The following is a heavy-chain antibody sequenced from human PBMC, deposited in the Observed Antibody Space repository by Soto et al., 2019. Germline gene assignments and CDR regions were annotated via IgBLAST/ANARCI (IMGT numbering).Heavy chain of an antibody. CDR1: SDSIASISY. Sequence: SGNLSLTCTVSSDSIASISYWGWIRQPPGKGLEWIGSIYSTGNTYYNPSLNSQVTISVDTSKNQFSLNVISVTAADTAVYYCRRSSRYSTDVWGQGTTVT. CDR3: RRSSRYSTDV. J-gene: IGHJ6*02. D-gene: IGHD6-13*01. V-gene: IGHV4-39*01. CDR2: IYSTGNT.